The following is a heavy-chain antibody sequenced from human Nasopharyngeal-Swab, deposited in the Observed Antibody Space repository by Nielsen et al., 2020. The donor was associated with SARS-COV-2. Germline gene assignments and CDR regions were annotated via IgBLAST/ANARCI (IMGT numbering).Heavy chain of an antibody. CDR3: ATSGSSVTAGVNMDV. Sequence: WIRQPPGKGLEWIGEIYQSGNTTYNPSLKSRVSISLDKSKNQFSLNLTSVTAAGTAVYYCATSGSSVTAGVNMDVWGKGTTVTVSS. CDR2: IYQSGNT. D-gene: IGHD6-13*01. V-gene: IGHV4-4*02. J-gene: IGHJ6*03.